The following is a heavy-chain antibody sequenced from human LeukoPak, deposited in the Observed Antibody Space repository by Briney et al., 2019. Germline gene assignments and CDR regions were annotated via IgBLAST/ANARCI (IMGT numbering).Heavy chain of an antibody. D-gene: IGHD4/OR15-4a*01. Sequence: PGGSLRLSCAASGFTFSAYTMNWVRQAPGKGLEWVSSMSGIGGFVHYADSVKGRFTISRDNAKGSLYLQMNSLRAEDTAVYFCARDDYSDSPTYYNGMDVWGQGTAVTVS. CDR3: ARDDYSDSPTYYNGMDV. CDR1: GFTFSAYT. CDR2: MSGIGGFV. V-gene: IGHV3-21*01. J-gene: IGHJ6*02.